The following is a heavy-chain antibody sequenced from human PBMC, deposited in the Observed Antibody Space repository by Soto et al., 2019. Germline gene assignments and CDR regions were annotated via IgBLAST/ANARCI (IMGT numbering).Heavy chain of an antibody. CDR3: ARGGDDFWSGYYGSHALDI. CDR1: GGSISSYY. V-gene: IGHV4-59*01. D-gene: IGHD3-3*01. J-gene: IGHJ3*02. CDR2: IYYSGST. Sequence: SETLSLTCTVSGGSISSYYWSWIRQPPGKGLEWIGYIYYSGSTNYNPSLKSRVTISVDTSKNQFSLKLSSVTAADTAVYYCARGGDDFWSGYYGSHALDIWGQGTMVTVSS.